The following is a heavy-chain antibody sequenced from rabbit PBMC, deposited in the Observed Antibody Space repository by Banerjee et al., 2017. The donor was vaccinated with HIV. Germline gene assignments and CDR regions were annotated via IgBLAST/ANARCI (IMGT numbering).Heavy chain of an antibody. CDR3: ARDGYAGSNGYSGFNF. D-gene: IGHD4-2*01. CDR1: GIDFSSSYY. J-gene: IGHJ4*01. V-gene: IGHV1S43*01. Sequence: QQQLEESGGGLVKPGGTLTLTCKASGIDFSSSYYMCWVRQAPGKGLELIGCIYTSSGYTYYASWVNGRFTISRSTSLNTVDLEMTSLTAADTATYFCARDGYAGSNGYSGFNFRGQGTLVTVS. CDR2: IYTSSGYT.